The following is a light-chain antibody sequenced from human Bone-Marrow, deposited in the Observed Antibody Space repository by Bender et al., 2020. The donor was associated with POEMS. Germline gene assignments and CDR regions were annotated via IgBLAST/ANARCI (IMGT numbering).Light chain of an antibody. CDR2: SSH. CDR1: SSNIGAHA. J-gene: IGLJ3*02. Sequence: QSVLTQPPSASATPGQRVTISCSGGSSNIGAHAVNWYQHLPGKAPKLLIYSSHRRPSEVPDRFSGSRSGTSASLAISGLQSEDEADYYCAVWDDSLNGWVFGGGTKLTVL. V-gene: IGLV1-44*01. CDR3: AVWDDSLNGWV.